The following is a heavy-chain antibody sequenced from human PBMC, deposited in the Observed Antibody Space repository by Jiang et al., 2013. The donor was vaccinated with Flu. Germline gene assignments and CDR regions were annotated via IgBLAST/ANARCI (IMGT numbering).Heavy chain of an antibody. CDR3: AGGNLYAYGSASPLDF. D-gene: IGHD3-10*01. V-gene: IGHV4-59*01. J-gene: IGHJ4*02. Sequence: GSGLVKPSETLSLACTVSGGTISSYDWSWIRQSPGKGLEWIGYIFRGSTNYNPSLRSRVTMSLDTSKNGFSLKLRSVTAADTAVYFCAGGNLYAYGSASPLDFWGQGTLVTVSS. CDR2: IFRGST. CDR1: GGTISSYD.